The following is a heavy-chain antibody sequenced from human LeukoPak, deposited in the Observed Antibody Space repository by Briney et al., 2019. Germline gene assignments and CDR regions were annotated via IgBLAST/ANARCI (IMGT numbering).Heavy chain of an antibody. V-gene: IGHV1-46*01. CDR1: GYTFTSYY. J-gene: IGHJ3*02. CDR2: INPSGGST. CDR3: AREEISLRGDYRDAFDI. Sequence: GASVKVSCKASGYTFTSYYMHWVRQAPGQGLEWMGIINPSGGSTSYAQKFQGRVTMTRGTSTSTVYMELSSLRSEDTAVYYCAREEISLRGDYRDAFDIWGQGTMVTVSS. D-gene: IGHD4-17*01.